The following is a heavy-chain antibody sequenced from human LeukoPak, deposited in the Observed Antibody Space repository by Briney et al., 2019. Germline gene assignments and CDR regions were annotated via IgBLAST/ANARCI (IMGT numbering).Heavy chain of an antibody. CDR2: INPSGGGT. CDR3: ARAGYSSTLELHTGREFDY. J-gene: IGHJ4*02. V-gene: IGHV1-46*01. CDR1: GYTFTSYY. D-gene: IGHD1-7*01. Sequence: ASVKVSCKASGYTFTSYYMHWVRQAPGQGLEWMGIINPSGGGTSYAQKFQGRVTMTRDMSTSTVYMELSSLRSEDTAVYYCARAGYSSTLELHTGREFDYWGQGTLVTVSS.